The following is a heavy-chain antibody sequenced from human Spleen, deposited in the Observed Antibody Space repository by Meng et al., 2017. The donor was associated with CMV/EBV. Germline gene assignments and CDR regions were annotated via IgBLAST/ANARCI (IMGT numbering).Heavy chain of an antibody. Sequence: ASVKVSCKASGYTFTSYGISWVRQAPGQGLDWMGWISSYNGNTNYAQKLQGRVTMTTDTSTSTAYMELRSLRSDDTAVYYCARDSHYSMVETPTPTPGAYYYYGMDVWGQGTTVTVSS. D-gene: IGHD4-23*01. V-gene: IGHV1-18*01. CDR1: GYTFTSYG. CDR3: ARDSHYSMVETPTPTPGAYYYYGMDV. J-gene: IGHJ6*02. CDR2: ISSYNGNT.